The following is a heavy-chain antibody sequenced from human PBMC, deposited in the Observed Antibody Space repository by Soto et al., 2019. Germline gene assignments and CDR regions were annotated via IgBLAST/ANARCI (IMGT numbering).Heavy chain of an antibody. J-gene: IGHJ4*02. CDR2: ISGSGGST. CDR3: SKRLGTTVTTIDY. CDR1: RFTFSSYA. D-gene: IGHD4-17*01. V-gene: IGHV3-23*01. Sequence: PGGSLRLSGAASRFTFSSYAMSWVRQAPGKGLEWVSAISGSGGSTYYADSVKGRFTISRDNSKNTLYLQMNSLRAEDTAVYYCSKRLGTTVTTIDYWGQGTLVTVSS.